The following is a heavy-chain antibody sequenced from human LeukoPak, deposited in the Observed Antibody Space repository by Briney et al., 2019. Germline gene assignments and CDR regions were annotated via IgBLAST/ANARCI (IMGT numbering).Heavy chain of an antibody. CDR1: GFTFDDYG. Sequence: GGSLRLSCAASGFTFDDYGMSWVRQAPGKGLEWVSGINWNGGSTGYADSVKGRFTISRDNAKNTLYLQMNSLRAEDTAVYYCARGSYTIFGMDVWGKGTTVTVSS. J-gene: IGHJ6*03. CDR2: INWNGGST. D-gene: IGHD3-3*01. V-gene: IGHV3-20*04. CDR3: ARGSYTIFGMDV.